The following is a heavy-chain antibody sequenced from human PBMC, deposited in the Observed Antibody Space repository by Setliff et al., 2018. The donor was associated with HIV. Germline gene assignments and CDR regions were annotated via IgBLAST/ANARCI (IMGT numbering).Heavy chain of an antibody. V-gene: IGHV4-31*03. Sequence: PSETMSLTCSVFRGSLSSGGYYWSWIRQHPGKGLEWIGYSYHSGSPSYNPSLKSRTTISVDTSKNEFSLKLSSVTAADTAVYYCARIGAARPFYYYGMDVWGRGTTVTVSS. CDR2: SYHSGSP. CDR1: RGSLSSGGYY. CDR3: ARIGAARPFYYYGMDV. J-gene: IGHJ6*02. D-gene: IGHD6-6*01.